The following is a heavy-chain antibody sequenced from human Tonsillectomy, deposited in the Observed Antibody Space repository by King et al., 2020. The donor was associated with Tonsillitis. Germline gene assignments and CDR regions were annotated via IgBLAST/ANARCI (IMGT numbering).Heavy chain of an antibody. V-gene: IGHV3-23*04. CDR1: GFTFSSYA. D-gene: IGHD6-13*01. Sequence: VQLVESGGGLVQPGGSLRLSCAASGFTFSSYAMSWVRQAPGKGLEWVSVISGSGGDTYYADSVKGRFTISRDNSKNTLYLQMNSLRAEDTAIYYCAKGIKEGTQQQQLGLCYYSYGMDVWGQGTTVTVSS. J-gene: IGHJ6*02. CDR3: AKGIKEGTQQQQLGLCYYSYGMDV. CDR2: ISGSGGDT.